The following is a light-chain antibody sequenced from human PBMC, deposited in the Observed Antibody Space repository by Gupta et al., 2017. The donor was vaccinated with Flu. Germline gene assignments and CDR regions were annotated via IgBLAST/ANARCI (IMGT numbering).Light chain of an antibody. CDR2: SNN. V-gene: IGLV1-44*01. CDR1: SSNIGSNT. CDR3: AAWDDSLNAPRVV. Sequence: QSVLTQPPSASGTPGQRVTIPCSGSSSNIGSNTVHWYQQLPGTAPKLLIYSNNQRPSGVPDRFSGSKSGTSASLAISGLQSDDEADYYCAAWDDSLNAPRVVFGGGTKLTVL. J-gene: IGLJ2*01.